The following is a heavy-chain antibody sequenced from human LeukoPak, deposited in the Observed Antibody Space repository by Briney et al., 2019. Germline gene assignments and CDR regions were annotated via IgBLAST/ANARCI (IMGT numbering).Heavy chain of an antibody. Sequence: PGGSLRLSCAASGFTFNTYWMSCVRQAPGKGLEWVANIKQDGSEKYYVDSVKGRFTISRDNAKNSLYLQMNSLRAEDTAVYYCANTDYYDSSGYYRFDYWGQGTLVTVSS. V-gene: IGHV3-7*01. CDR3: ANTDYYDSSGYYRFDY. CDR1: GFTFNTYW. CDR2: IKQDGSEK. D-gene: IGHD3-22*01. J-gene: IGHJ4*02.